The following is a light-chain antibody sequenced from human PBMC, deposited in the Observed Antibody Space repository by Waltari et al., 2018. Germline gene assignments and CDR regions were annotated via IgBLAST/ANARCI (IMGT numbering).Light chain of an antibody. CDR1: QSLVHSNGNTY. J-gene: IGKJ2*03. CDR2: QVS. Sequence: LPITPGQPASISCRSSQSLVHSNGNTYLSWYHQKPGQPPRLLIYQVSNRYSGVPDRFSGSGSGTEFTLKISRVEAEDVGLYYCGQGAHLPSFGQGTKVEIK. V-gene: IGKV2-30*02. CDR3: GQGAHLPS.